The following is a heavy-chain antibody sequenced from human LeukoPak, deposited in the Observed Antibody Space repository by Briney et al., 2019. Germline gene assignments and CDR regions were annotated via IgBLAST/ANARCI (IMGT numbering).Heavy chain of an antibody. CDR1: GGSISNYY. Sequence: SETLSLTCTVSGGSISNYYWSWIRQPPGQGLEWIGCIYASGRTNYNPSLKSRVTISVDTSKNQFSLKLSSVTAANTAVYYGARHSRELASIHFYYWGQGTLVTVSS. D-gene: IGHD1-26*01. J-gene: IGHJ4*02. V-gene: IGHV4-4*09. CDR2: IYASGRT. CDR3: ARHSRELASIHFYY.